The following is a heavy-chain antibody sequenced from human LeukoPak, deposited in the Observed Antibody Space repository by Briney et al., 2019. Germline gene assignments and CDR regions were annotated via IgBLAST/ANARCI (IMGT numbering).Heavy chain of an antibody. Sequence: SQTLSLTYTVSGGSISSGGYYWSWIRQHPGKGLEWIGYIYYSGSTYYNPSLKSRVTISVDTSKNQFSLKLSSVTAADTAVYYCARDSPVYSLERFDPWGQGTLVTVSS. J-gene: IGHJ5*02. CDR2: IYYSGST. CDR3: ARDSPVYSLERFDP. D-gene: IGHD5-12*01. CDR1: GGSISSGGYY. V-gene: IGHV4-31*03.